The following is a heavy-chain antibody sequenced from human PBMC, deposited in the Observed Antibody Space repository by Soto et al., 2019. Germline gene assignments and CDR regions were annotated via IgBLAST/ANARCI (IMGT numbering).Heavy chain of an antibody. Sequence: EVQLVESGGDLVQPGRSLRLSCVATAGLIFDRDWMNWVRPAPGEGLEWVANIKQGGREKNYVDSVAGRFTSSRDNARSSLYLQMNSLRGKHTAVYYCPREPRFSTGIIHAFDIWGPGTMVTVSS. V-gene: IGHV3-7*05. CDR2: IKQGGREK. J-gene: IGHJ3*02. CDR3: PREPRFSTGIIHAFDI. D-gene: IGHD1-1*01. CDR1: AGLIFDRDW.